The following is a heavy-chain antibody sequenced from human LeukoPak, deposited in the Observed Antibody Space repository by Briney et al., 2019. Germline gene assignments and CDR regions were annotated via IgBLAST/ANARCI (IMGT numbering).Heavy chain of an antibody. D-gene: IGHD3-3*01. CDR3: AGGGHRSPWSGANYHYYYMDV. V-gene: IGHV4-34*01. CDR2: INHRGVT. Sequence: SETLSLTCAVSGRSFSGHYWTWFRQVPGKGLEWIGGINHRGVTLYTPSLESRVTISIDTSNKQLSLRLTSVTAADTAVYYCAGGGHRSPWSGANYHYYYMDVWGEGTTVTVSS. CDR1: GRSFSGHY. J-gene: IGHJ6*03.